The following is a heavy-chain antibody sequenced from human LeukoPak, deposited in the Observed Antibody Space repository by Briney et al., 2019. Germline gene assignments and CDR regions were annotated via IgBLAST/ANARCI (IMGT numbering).Heavy chain of an antibody. CDR2: MNPNSGNT. V-gene: IGHV1-8*03. Sequence: ASVKVSCKASGYTFTGYYMHWVRQATGQGLEWMGWMNPNSGNTGYAQKFQGRVTITRNTSISTAYMELSSLRSEDTAVYYCARGRSRENWFDPWGQGTLVTVSS. J-gene: IGHJ5*02. CDR3: ARGRSRENWFDP. CDR1: GYTFTGYY.